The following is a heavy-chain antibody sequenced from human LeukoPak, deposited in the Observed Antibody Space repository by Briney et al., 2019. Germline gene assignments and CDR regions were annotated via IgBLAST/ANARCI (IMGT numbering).Heavy chain of an antibody. V-gene: IGHV1-2*02. CDR3: ARDPILSYSGSYVGFDT. CDR1: GYTFTGYY. Sequence: ASVKVSCKASGYTFTGYYMHWVRQAPGQGLEWMGWINTNSGGTNYAQKFQGRVTMTWDTSISTAYMELSRLRSDDTAVYYCARDPILSYSGSYVGFDTWGQGTLVTVSS. CDR2: INTNSGGT. J-gene: IGHJ5*02. D-gene: IGHD1-26*01.